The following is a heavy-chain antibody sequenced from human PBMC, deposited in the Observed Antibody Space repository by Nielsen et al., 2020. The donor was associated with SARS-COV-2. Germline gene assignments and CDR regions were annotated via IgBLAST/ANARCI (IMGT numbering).Heavy chain of an antibody. CDR1: GGSISSSNW. CDR3: AREGRKLPLDY. D-gene: IGHD3-3*01. Sequence: LSLTCAVSGGSISSSNWWSWVRQPPGQGLEWVSYISSTGYTNYADSVRGRFTISRDNAKNSLYLQMNALRAEDTAVYYCAREGRKLPLDYWGQGTLVTVSS. V-gene: IGHV3-11*05. CDR2: ISSTGYT. J-gene: IGHJ4*02.